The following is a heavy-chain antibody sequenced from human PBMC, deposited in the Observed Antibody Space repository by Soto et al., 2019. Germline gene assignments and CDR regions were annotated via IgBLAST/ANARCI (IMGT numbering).Heavy chain of an antibody. CDR2: IWNDGNGY. J-gene: IGHJ6*02. D-gene: IGHD6-13*01. CDR1: GCKFNNYG. V-gene: IGHV3-33*01. CDR3: ARRQISPPTRGAASARGGMDV. Sequence: GGSLRLSCAASGCKFNNYGMHWVRQAPGKGLEWVAVIWNDGNGYYYANSVKGRFTISRDNSKNTLYLQMSSLRAEDTAVYYCARRQISPPTRGAASARGGMDVWGQGTTVTVSS.